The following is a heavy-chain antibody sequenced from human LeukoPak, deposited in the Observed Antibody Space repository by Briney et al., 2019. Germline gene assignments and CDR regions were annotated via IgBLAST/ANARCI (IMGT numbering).Heavy chain of an antibody. Sequence: PSETLSLTCTVSGGSISSYYWSRIRQPPGKGLEWIGYIYYSGSTNYNPSLKSRVTISVDTSKNQFSLKLSSVTAADTAVYYCARVGGSYYPRLHYFDYWGQGTLVTVSS. CDR1: GGSISSYY. J-gene: IGHJ4*02. V-gene: IGHV4-59*01. D-gene: IGHD3-16*01. CDR3: ARVGGSYYPRLHYFDY. CDR2: IYYSGST.